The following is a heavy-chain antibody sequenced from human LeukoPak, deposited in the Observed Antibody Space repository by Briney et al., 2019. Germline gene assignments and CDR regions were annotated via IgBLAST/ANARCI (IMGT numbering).Heavy chain of an antibody. J-gene: IGHJ4*02. CDR1: GGSMNSYY. D-gene: IGHD3-9*01. Sequence: SETLSLTCSVSGGSMNSYYWSWIRQSPGKGLEWIGYIYYSGSTNYNPSLKSRVTISVDTSKNQLSLKLSSVTAADTAVYYCARHVWLQPFDYWGQGTLVTVSS. V-gene: IGHV4-59*08. CDR2: IYYSGST. CDR3: ARHVWLQPFDY.